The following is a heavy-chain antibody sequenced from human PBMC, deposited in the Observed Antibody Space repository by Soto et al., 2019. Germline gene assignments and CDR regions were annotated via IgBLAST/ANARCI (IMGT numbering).Heavy chain of an antibody. V-gene: IGHV3-11*06. CDR3: ARSRHYDSSGYLFDH. CDR1: GFTFSDYY. D-gene: IGHD3-22*01. J-gene: IGHJ4*02. CDR2: ISSSSSYT. Sequence: LRLSCAASGFTFSDYYMSWIRQAPGKGLEWVSYISSSSSYTNYADSVKGRFTISRDNAKNSLYLQMNSLRAEDTAVYYCARSRHYDSSGYLFDHWGQGTLVTVSS.